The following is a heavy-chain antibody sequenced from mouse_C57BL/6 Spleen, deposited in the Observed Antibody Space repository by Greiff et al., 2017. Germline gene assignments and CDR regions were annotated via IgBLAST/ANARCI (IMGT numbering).Heavy chain of an antibody. J-gene: IGHJ2*01. Sequence: EVKLMESGGGLVKPGGSLQLSCAASGFTFSSYTMSWVRQTPEKRLEWVATISGGGGNTYYPDSVKGRFTISRDNAKNTLYLQMSSLRSEDTALYYCARQRGFDYWVQGTTLTVSS. CDR1: GFTFSSYT. CDR3: ARQRGFDY. CDR2: ISGGGGNT. V-gene: IGHV5-9*01.